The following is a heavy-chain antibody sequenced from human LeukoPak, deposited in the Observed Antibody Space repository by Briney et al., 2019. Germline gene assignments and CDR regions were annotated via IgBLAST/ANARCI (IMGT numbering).Heavy chain of an antibody. Sequence: ASVKVSCKASGYTFTSYDINWVRQATGQGLEWMGWMNPNSGNTGYAQKFRGRVTMTRNTSISTAYMEVSRLRSEDTAVYYCASLSARVADPGAFDIWGQGTMVTVSS. CDR1: GYTFTSYD. CDR2: MNPNSGNT. D-gene: IGHD2-15*01. J-gene: IGHJ3*02. V-gene: IGHV1-8*01. CDR3: ASLSARVADPGAFDI.